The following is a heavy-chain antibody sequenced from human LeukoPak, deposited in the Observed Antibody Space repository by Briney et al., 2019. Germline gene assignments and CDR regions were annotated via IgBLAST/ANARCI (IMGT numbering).Heavy chain of an antibody. CDR2: INHSGST. V-gene: IGHV4-34*01. CDR3: ASLRRGYSYGPNYYYYYGMDV. Sequence: SETLSLTCAVYGGSFSGYYWSWIRQPPGKGLEWIGEINHSGSTNYNPSLKSRVTISVDTSKNQFSLKLSSMTAADTAVYYCASLRRGYSYGPNYYYYYGMDVWGQGTTVTVSS. D-gene: IGHD5-18*01. CDR1: GGSFSGYY. J-gene: IGHJ6*02.